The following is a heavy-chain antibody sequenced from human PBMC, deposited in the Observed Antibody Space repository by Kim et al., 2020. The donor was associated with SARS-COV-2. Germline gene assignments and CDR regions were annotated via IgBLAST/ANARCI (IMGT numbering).Heavy chain of an antibody. CDR2: ISYDGSDM. J-gene: IGHJ4*02. V-gene: IGHV3-30*10. D-gene: IGHD3-10*01. Sequence: GGSLRLSCVASGLAFSTYGFHWVRQAPGKGLEWVALISYDGSDMKYTDSVRGRFTIARDNSMRTVYLQMNSLRPEDTALYYCVHDRQYPFLYYLASWGQGTRVSVFS. CDR1: GLAFSTYG. CDR3: VHDRQYPFLYYLAS.